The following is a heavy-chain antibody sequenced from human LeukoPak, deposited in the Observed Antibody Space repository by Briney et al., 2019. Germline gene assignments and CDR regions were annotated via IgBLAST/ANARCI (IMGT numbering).Heavy chain of an antibody. CDR1: RGSISSEF. CDR2: IHYSGST. D-gene: IGHD2-2*01. CDR3: ARQAYCSGTSCYPFDY. V-gene: IGHV4-59*08. Sequence: SETLSLTCTVSRGSISSEFWSWIRQPPGKGLEWIGYIHYSGSTSYNPSLKSRVTISVDTSKNKFSLRLDSVTAADTAVYYCARQAYCSGTSCYPFDYWGQGTLVTVSS. J-gene: IGHJ4*02.